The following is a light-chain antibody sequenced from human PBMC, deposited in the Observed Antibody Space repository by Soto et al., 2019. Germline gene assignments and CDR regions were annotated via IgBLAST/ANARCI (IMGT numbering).Light chain of an antibody. Sequence: EIVLTQSPGTLSLSPGERATLSCRASQSVSSSYLAWYQQKPGQAPRLLIYAASSRATGIPDRFSGSGSGTVFNLTISRLETVEFPVYYCPQYSSSPWTFGQGTKVEIK. CDR1: QSVSSSY. J-gene: IGKJ1*01. CDR3: PQYSSSPWT. V-gene: IGKV3-20*01. CDR2: AAS.